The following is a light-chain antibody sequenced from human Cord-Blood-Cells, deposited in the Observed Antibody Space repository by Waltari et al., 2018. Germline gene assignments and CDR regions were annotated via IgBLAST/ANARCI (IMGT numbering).Light chain of an antibody. CDR1: QSISSW. CDR3: QQYNSYSWT. J-gene: IGKJ1*01. Sequence: DIQMTQSLFTLSATVEHRVTITCRASQSISSWLAWYQQKPGKAPKLLIYKASSLESGVPSRFSGSGSGTEFTLTISSLQPDDFATYYCQQYNSYSWTFGQGTKVEIK. V-gene: IGKV1-5*03. CDR2: KAS.